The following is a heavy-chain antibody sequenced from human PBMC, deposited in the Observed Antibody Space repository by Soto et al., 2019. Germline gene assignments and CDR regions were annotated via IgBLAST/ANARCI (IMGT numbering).Heavy chain of an antibody. CDR1: GFTFSSYS. J-gene: IGHJ6*02. Sequence: GGSLRLSCAASGFTFSSYSMNWVRQAPGKGLDCVLSISSSSSYIYYADSVKGRFTISRDNAKNSLYLQMNSLRAKDTAVFYCARDSIAARPYYYYGMDVWGQGTTVTVSS. D-gene: IGHD6-6*01. CDR3: ARDSIAARPYYYYGMDV. V-gene: IGHV3-21*01. CDR2: ISSSSSYI.